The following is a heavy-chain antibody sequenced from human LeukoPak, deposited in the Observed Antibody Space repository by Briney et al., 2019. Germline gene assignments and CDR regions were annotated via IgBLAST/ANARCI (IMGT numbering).Heavy chain of an antibody. CDR3: AAESSDWSAFDI. CDR2: TDRDGKST. Sequence: AGGSLRLSCAASGLTLSRHWMFWVRQAPGKGLVWVSQTDRDGKSTGYADSVKGRFTISRDNAKNTVYLQMNSLRDEDTAVYYCAAESSDWSAFDIWGQGTMVTVSA. D-gene: IGHD6-19*01. V-gene: IGHV3-74*01. CDR1: GLTLSRHW. J-gene: IGHJ3*02.